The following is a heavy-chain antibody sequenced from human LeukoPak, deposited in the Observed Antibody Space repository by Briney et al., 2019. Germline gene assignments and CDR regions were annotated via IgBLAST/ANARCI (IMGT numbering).Heavy chain of an antibody. CDR1: GGSISSYH. V-gene: IGHV4-59*08. CDR2: IYYSGST. D-gene: IGHD1-26*01. CDR3: ARHGLQNLGATSFDY. Sequence: PSETLSLTCTVSGGSISSYHWSWIRQPPGKGLEWIGYIYYSGSTNYNPSLKSRVTISVDTSKNQFSLKLSSVTAADTAVYYCARHGLQNLGATSFDYWGQGTLVTVSS. J-gene: IGHJ4*02.